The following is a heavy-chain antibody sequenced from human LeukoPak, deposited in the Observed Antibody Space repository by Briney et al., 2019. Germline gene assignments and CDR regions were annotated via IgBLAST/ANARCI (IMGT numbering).Heavy chain of an antibody. CDR2: IIPIFGTA. D-gene: IGHD5-18*01. V-gene: IGHV1-69*06. CDR3: ASPLGKDTAMDKYYYYGMDV. J-gene: IGHJ6*04. CDR1: GGTFSSSA. Sequence: GSSVKVSCKASGGTFSSSAISWVRQAPGQGLEWMGGIIPIFGTANYAQKFQGRVTITADKSTSTAYMELSSLRSEDTAVYYWASPLGKDTAMDKYYYYGMDVWGKGTTVTVSS.